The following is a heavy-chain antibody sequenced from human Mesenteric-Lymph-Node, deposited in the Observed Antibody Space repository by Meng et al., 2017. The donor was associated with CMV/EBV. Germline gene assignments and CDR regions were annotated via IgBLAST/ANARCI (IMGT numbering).Heavy chain of an antibody. V-gene: IGHV2-70*20. J-gene: IGHJ5*02. CDR1: GFSLSTSGMC. CDR3: ARIRRYCSSTSCYGWFDP. Sequence: SGPTLVKPTQTLTLTCTFSGFSLSTSGMCVSWVRQPPGKALEWLALIDWDDDKYYSTSLKTRLTISKDTSKNQVVLTMTNMDPVDTATYYCARIRRYCSSTSCYGWFDPWGQGTLVAVSS. D-gene: IGHD2-2*01. CDR2: IDWDDDK.